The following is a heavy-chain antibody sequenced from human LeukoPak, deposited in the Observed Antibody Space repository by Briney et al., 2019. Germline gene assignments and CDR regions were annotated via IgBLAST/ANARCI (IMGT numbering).Heavy chain of an antibody. J-gene: IGHJ4*02. CDR2: IYYSGRA. Sequence: SQTLSLTCTVSGGSISSGDYYWGWIRQPPGKGLEWIANIYYSGRAYHNPSLKSRVTISVDTSKNQVSLMMTSVTAADTALYYCARQGWTLSGGWNGGFDSWGQGTLVTVSS. V-gene: IGHV4-39*01. D-gene: IGHD6-19*01. CDR1: GGSISSGDYY. CDR3: ARQGWTLSGGWNGGFDS.